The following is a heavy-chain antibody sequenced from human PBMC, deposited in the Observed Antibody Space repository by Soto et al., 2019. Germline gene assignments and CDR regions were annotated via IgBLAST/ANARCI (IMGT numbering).Heavy chain of an antibody. CDR1: GFTFSNAW. J-gene: IGHJ4*02. CDR3: TTDAPMITFGGAYFFGDGLATDY. V-gene: IGHV3-15*01. D-gene: IGHD3-16*01. Sequence: GGSLRLSCAASGFTFSNAWMSWVRQAPGKGLEWVGRIKSKTDGGTTDYAAPVKGRFTISRDDSKNTLYLQMNSLKTEDTAVYYCTTDAPMITFGGAYFFGDGLATDYWGQGTLVTVSS. CDR2: IKSKTDGGTT.